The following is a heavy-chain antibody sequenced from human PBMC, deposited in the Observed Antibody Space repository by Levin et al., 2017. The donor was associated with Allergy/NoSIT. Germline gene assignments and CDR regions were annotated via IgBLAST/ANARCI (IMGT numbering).Heavy chain of an antibody. V-gene: IGHV3-21*01. CDR2: ISSSSSYI. Sequence: GGSLRLSCAASGFTFSSYSMNWVRQAPGKGLEWVSSISSSSSYIYYADSVKGRFTISRDNAKNSLYLQMNSLRAEDTAVYYCARDGIRDFWSGWGYYYGMDGWGQGTTVTVSS. CDR1: GFTFSSYS. D-gene: IGHD3-3*01. J-gene: IGHJ6*02. CDR3: ARDGIRDFWSGWGYYYGMDG.